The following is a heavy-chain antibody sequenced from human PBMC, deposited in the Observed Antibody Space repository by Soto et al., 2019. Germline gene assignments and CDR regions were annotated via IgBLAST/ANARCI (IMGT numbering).Heavy chain of an antibody. CDR1: GYSFTNND. CDR3: ARGDSTDCSNGVCSFFYNHDMDV. J-gene: IGHJ6*02. CDR2: MNPGSGDT. V-gene: IGHV1-8*01. Sequence: ASVKVSCKASGYSFTNNDVTWVRQATGQGLERMGWMNPGSGDTGYAQKFQGWVTMTTGTSISTASMELTRLTSDDTAIYYCARGDSTDCSNGVCSFFYNHDMDVWGQGTTVTVSS. D-gene: IGHD2-8*01.